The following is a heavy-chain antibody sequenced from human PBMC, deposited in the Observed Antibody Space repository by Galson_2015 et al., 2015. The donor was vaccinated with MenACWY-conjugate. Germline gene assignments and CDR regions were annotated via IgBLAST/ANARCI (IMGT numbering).Heavy chain of an antibody. V-gene: IGHV3-33*01. CDR2: ISYDGHKK. Sequence: SLRLSCAASGFTFDAYGIHWVRQAPGKGLEWVAAISYDGHKKYYSDSVKARFTISRDNSKNTVYLQMNGLRVEETAVYFCARESNGYGGPPAYWGRGSLVTVSS. CDR3: ARESNGYGGPPAY. CDR1: GFTFDAYG. D-gene: IGHD4-23*01. J-gene: IGHJ4*02.